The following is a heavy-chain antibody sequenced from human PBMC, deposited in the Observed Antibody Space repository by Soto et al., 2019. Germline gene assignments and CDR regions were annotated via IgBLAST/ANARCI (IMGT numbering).Heavy chain of an antibody. V-gene: IGHV3-23*01. D-gene: IGHD6-13*01. CDR3: AKNSSARGAFDH. Sequence: VPLLESGGGLVQPGGSLRLSCAASGFTFNSYVISWVRQAPGKGLEWVSGISGSGGSTYYADSVKGRFTISRDNSTNTLYLQMNSLRTDDTALYYCAKNSSARGAFDHWGQGSLVTVSS. CDR2: ISGSGGST. CDR1: GFTFNSYV. J-gene: IGHJ4*02.